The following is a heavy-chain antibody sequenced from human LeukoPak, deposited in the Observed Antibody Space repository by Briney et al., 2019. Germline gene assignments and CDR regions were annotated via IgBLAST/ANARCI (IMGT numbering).Heavy chain of an antibody. CDR3: ARGLVATKRFDY. J-gene: IGHJ4*02. CDR2: IYTSGST. V-gene: IGHV4-61*02. Sequence: SQTLSLTCTVSGGSISSGGYYWSWIRQPAGKGLEWIGRIYTSGSTNYNPSLKSRVTMSIDTSKNQFSLKLSSVTAADTAVYYCARGLVATKRFDYWGQGTLVTVSS. CDR1: GGSISSGGYY. D-gene: IGHD5-12*01.